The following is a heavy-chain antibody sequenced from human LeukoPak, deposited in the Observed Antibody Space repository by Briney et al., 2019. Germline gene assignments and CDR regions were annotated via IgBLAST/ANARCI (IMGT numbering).Heavy chain of an antibody. Sequence: GGSLRLSCSASGFTFSSYWMHWVRQAPGKGLVWVSRMNSDGSITSYADSVKGRFTISRDNANNTLYLQTHSLRAEDTAVYYCARQRLGMGQNRVDYWGQGTLVTVSS. CDR2: MNSDGSIT. D-gene: IGHD7-27*01. V-gene: IGHV3-74*01. CDR1: GFTFSSYW. J-gene: IGHJ4*02. CDR3: ARQRLGMGQNRVDY.